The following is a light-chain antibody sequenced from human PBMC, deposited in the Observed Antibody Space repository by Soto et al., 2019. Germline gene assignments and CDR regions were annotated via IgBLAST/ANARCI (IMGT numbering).Light chain of an antibody. CDR1: QSIRTS. CDR2: DAS. CDR3: QQRNVWPPIT. V-gene: IGKV3-11*01. Sequence: EVVLTQSPATLSLSPVERATLSCMASQSIRTSLAWYQQKPGQAPRLVIFDASNRANGVPARFGGSGSGTDFTLTINSLEPEDFAVYYCQQRNVWPPITFGQGTRLEIK. J-gene: IGKJ5*01.